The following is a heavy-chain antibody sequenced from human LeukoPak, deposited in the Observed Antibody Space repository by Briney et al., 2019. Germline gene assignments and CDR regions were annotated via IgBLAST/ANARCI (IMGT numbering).Heavy chain of an antibody. CDR2: ISGSGGST. CDR1: GFTFSSYA. V-gene: IGHV3-23*01. Sequence: GGSLRLSFAASGFTFSSYAMSWVRQAPGKGLEWVSAISGSGGSTYYADSVKGRFTISRDNSKNTLYLQMNSLRAEDTAVYYCAKDRSIAAAGLLGYWGQGTLVTVSS. D-gene: IGHD6-13*01. J-gene: IGHJ4*02. CDR3: AKDRSIAAAGLLGY.